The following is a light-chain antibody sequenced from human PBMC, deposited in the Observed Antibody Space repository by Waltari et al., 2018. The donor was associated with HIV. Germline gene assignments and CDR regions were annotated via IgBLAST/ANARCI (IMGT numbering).Light chain of an antibody. CDR3: QSYDTTNHLI. V-gene: IGLV6-57*04. CDR1: SGTIASNS. CDR2: EAT. Sequence: FMLTQPHSMSASPGTTVTISCTRSSGTIASNSVQWYQPRPVGAPTTVVFEATQRPSGVPERCAGSIDSSSNSAFLTISGLKTEDEADYYCQSYDTTNHLIFGGGTKVTVL. J-gene: IGLJ2*01.